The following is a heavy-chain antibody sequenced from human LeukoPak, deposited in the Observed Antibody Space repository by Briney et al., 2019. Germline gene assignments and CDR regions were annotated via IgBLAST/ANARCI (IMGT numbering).Heavy chain of an antibody. J-gene: IGHJ4*02. Sequence: SETLSLTCAVYGGSFSGYYWSWIRQPPGKGLEWIGEINHSGSTNYNPSLKSRVTISVDTSKNQFSLKLSSVTAADTAVYYCARVPSRRFGRSSWYWYFDYWGQGTLVTVSS. D-gene: IGHD6-13*01. CDR3: ARVPSRRFGRSSWYWYFDY. CDR1: GGSFSGYY. CDR2: INHSGST. V-gene: IGHV4-34*01.